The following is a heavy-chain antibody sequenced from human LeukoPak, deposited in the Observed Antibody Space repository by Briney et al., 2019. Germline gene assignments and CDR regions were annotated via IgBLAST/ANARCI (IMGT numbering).Heavy chain of an antibody. J-gene: IGHJ4*02. CDR2: ISYDGSNK. CDR1: GFIFSSYG. Sequence: PGGSLRLSCAASGFIFSSYGMHWVRQAPGKGLEWVAVISYDGSNKYYADSVKGRFTISRDNSKNTLYLQMNSLRAEDTAVYYCAKVGTYYDFWSGYSYFDYWGQGTLVTVSS. CDR3: AKVGTYYDFWSGYSYFDY. V-gene: IGHV3-30*18. D-gene: IGHD3-3*01.